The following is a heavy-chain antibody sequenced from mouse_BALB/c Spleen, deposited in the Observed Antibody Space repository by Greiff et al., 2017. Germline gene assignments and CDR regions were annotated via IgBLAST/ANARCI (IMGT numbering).Heavy chain of an antibody. D-gene: IGHD2-2*01. V-gene: IGHV5-6-3*01. Sequence: EVQLVESGGGLVKPGGSLKLSCAASGFTFSSYGMSWVRQTPDKRLELVATINSNGGSTYYPDSVKGRFTISRDNAKNTLYLQMSSLKSEDTAMYYCARDGYYFDYWGQGTTLTVSS. CDR2: INSNGGST. CDR3: ARDGYYFDY. CDR1: GFTFSSYG. J-gene: IGHJ2*01.